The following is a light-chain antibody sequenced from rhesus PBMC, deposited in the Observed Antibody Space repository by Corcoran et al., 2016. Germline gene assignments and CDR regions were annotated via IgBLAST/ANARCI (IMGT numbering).Light chain of an antibody. CDR1: QDITNN. CDR3: QHGYGTPLYS. CDR2: KAS. Sequence: DIQMTQSPSSLSASIGDRVTITCQASQDITNNSAWYQQKPGKVPNLLIYKASTLNSGVPSRCSGSGSGTDFTLTLSSLQPEDFASYYCQHGYGTPLYSFGQGTKVEIK. V-gene: IGKV1-25*01. J-gene: IGKJ2*01.